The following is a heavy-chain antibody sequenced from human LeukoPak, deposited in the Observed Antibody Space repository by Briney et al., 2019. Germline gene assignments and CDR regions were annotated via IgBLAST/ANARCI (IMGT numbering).Heavy chain of an antibody. J-gene: IGHJ2*01. Sequence: SETLSLTCGVSGGPVSGYYWSWLRQSPGKGLEWVGEITRYGNTNYNPSLKSRVIISKDTSKSQISLTLISLTAADTAVYFCARLDQLIVDYWYFDLWGRGTQVTVSS. D-gene: IGHD2-21*01. CDR2: ITRYGNT. V-gene: IGHV4-34*01. CDR3: ARLDQLIVDYWYFDL. CDR1: GGPVSGYY.